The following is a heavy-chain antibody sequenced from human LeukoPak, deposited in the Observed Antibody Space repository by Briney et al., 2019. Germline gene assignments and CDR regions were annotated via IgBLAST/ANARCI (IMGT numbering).Heavy chain of an antibody. J-gene: IGHJ4*02. Sequence: PGGSLRLSCAASGFTFSNYGMHWVRQAPGKGLEWVSVIYSGGSTYYADSVKGRFTISRDNSKNTLYPQMNSLRAEDTAVYYCARDSAGAVAGFFDYWGQGTLVTVSS. CDR2: IYSGGST. CDR3: ARDSAGAVAGFFDY. CDR1: GFTFSNYG. D-gene: IGHD6-19*01. V-gene: IGHV3-66*01.